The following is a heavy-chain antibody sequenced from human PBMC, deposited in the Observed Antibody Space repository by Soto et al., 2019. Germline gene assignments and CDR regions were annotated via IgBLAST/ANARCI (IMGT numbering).Heavy chain of an antibody. Sequence: GSLRLSCAASGFTFSSYGMHWVRQAPGKGLEWVAVISYDGSNKYYADSVKGRFTISRDNSKNTLYLQMNSLRAEDTAVYYCAKDFLESSNLWGQGTLVTVSS. J-gene: IGHJ5*02. CDR1: GFTFSSYG. CDR2: ISYDGSNK. CDR3: AKDFLESSNL. V-gene: IGHV3-30*18.